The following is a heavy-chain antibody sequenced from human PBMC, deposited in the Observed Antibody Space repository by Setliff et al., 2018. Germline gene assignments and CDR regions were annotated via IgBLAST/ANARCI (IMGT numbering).Heavy chain of an antibody. CDR1: GASISSYY. J-gene: IGHJ4*02. CDR3: ARGYYYDSSSYSTDYFDY. D-gene: IGHD3-22*01. V-gene: IGHV4-34*01. CDR2: INHSGTT. Sequence: PSETLSLTCTVSGASISSYYWSWIRQPPWKGLEWIGEINHSGTTNYNPSLKSRVTISVDTSKNQFSLKLSSVTAADTAMYYCARGYYYDSSSYSTDYFDYWGQGTLVTVSS.